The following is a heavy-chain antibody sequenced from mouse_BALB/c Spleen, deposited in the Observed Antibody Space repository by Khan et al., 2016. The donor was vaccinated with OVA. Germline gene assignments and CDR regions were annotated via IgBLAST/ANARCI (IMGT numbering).Heavy chain of an antibody. Sequence: QVQLKQSGPGLVQPSQNLSITCTVSGFSLITYGVHWVRQSPGKGLEWLGVIWSGGSTDYNEAFISRLSISKDNSKSQVFFKMNSLQSDDTAIYYCARHSYRYDFPYLGRGTLVTVSS. CDR2: IWSGGST. J-gene: IGHJ3*01. CDR3: ARHSYRYDFPY. CDR1: GFSLITYG. D-gene: IGHD2-12*01. V-gene: IGHV2-4-1*01.